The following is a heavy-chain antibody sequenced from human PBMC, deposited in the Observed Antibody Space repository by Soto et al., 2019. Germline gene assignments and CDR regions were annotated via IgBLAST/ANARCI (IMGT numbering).Heavy chain of an antibody. CDR1: GGSFSGYY. Sequence: SETLSLTCAVYGGSFSGYYWSWIRQPPGKGPEWIGEINHSGSTNYNPSLKSRVTISVDTSKNQFSLKLSSVTAADTAVYYCATYSSGWYRNYYGMDVWGQGTTVTVSS. V-gene: IGHV4-34*01. CDR2: INHSGST. J-gene: IGHJ6*02. CDR3: ATYSSGWYRNYYGMDV. D-gene: IGHD6-19*01.